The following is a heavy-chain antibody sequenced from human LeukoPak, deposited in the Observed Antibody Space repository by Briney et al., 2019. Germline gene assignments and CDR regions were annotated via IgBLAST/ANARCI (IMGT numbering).Heavy chain of an antibody. CDR1: GYTFTGYY. J-gene: IGHJ5*02. Sequence: ASVKVSCKASGYTFTGYYMHWVRQAPGQGLEWMGWINPNSGGTNYAQKFQGRVTMTRDTSISTAYMELSRLRSDDTAVYYCAREYGDYGGWFDPWGQGTLVTVSS. CDR2: INPNSGGT. CDR3: AREYGDYGGWFDP. V-gene: IGHV1-2*02. D-gene: IGHD4-17*01.